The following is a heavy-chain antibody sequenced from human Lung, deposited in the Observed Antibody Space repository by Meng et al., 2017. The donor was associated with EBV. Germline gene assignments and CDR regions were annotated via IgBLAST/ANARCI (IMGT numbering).Heavy chain of an antibody. CDR3: ARGRRNEPLFDY. CDR2: LIAVFDKT. Sequence: QVQLVQSGVEVKKPGPPVKVACKTSGGSFSTHTFSWVRQAPGQGLEWMGGLIAVFDKTKAAPRFQDRVTFTADESTSTAYMELSSLTFDDTAVYFCARGRRNEPLFDYWGQGTLVTVSS. D-gene: IGHD1-14*01. J-gene: IGHJ4*02. V-gene: IGHV1-69*13. CDR1: GGSFSTHT.